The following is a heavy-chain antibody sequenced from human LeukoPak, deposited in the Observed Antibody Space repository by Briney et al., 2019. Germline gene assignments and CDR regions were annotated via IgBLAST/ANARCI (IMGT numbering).Heavy chain of an antibody. CDR2: IIPIFGTA. V-gene: IGHV1-69*13. Sequence: GASVKVSCKASGGTFSSYAISWVRQAPGQGLEWMGGIIPIFGTANYARKFQGRVTITADESTSTAYMELSSLRSEDTAMYYCARGEVPAHYFDYWGQGTLVTVSS. CDR3: ARGEVPAHYFDY. J-gene: IGHJ4*02. CDR1: GGTFSSYA. D-gene: IGHD2-2*01.